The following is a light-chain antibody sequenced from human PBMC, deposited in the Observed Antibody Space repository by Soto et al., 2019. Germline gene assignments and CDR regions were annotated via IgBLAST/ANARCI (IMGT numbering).Light chain of an antibody. CDR1: QSISSW. J-gene: IGKJ5*01. CDR3: QQYNSYSGT. Sequence: DIQMTQSPSTLSASVGDRVTITCRASQSISSWLAWYQHKPGKAPKLLIYDASSLESGVPSRFSGSGSGTEFTLTISSLQPDDVANYYFQQYNSYSGTFGQGTRLDIK. CDR2: DAS. V-gene: IGKV1-5*01.